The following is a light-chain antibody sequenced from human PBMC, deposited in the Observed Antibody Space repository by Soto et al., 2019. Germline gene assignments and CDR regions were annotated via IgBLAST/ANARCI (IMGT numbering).Light chain of an antibody. J-gene: IGKJ5*01. V-gene: IGKV2-28*01. Sequence: DTVMTQSPFSLPVTPGEPASISCRSSQRLLDSNGYNYLDWYLQKPGQSPQLLIYMGSNRASGVPDRFSGSGSGSDFTLKISRVEAEDVGVYYCMQALRTPFTFGQGTRLEIK. CDR1: QRLLDSNGYNY. CDR3: MQALRTPFT. CDR2: MGS.